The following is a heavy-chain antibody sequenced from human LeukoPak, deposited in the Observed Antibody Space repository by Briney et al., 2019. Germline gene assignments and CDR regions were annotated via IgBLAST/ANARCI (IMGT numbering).Heavy chain of an antibody. J-gene: IGHJ6*03. V-gene: IGHV4-61*05. D-gene: IGHD6-13*01. CDR1: GGSISSSSYY. CDR3: ARTTEAHSWRTRYYDYYMDV. CDR2: NSGST. Sequence: SETLSLTCTVSGGSISSSSYYWGWIRQPPGKGLEWIGYNSGSTNYNPSLKSRVSISVDTSKNQFSLKLSSVTAADTAVYYCARTTEAHSWRTRYYDYYMDVWGKGTTVTVSS.